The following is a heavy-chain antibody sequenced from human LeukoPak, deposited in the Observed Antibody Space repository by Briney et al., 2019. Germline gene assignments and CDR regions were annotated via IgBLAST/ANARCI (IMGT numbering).Heavy chain of an antibody. CDR3: ARRALDTAMVTYFDY. J-gene: IGHJ4*02. V-gene: IGHV1-69*04. Sequence: SVKVSCKASGGTFSSYAISWVRQAPGQGLEWMGRIIPILGIANYAQKFQGRVTITADKSTSTAYMELSSLRSEDTAVYYCARRALDTAMVTYFDYWGQGTLVTVSS. CDR1: GGTFSSYA. CDR2: IIPILGIA. D-gene: IGHD5-18*01.